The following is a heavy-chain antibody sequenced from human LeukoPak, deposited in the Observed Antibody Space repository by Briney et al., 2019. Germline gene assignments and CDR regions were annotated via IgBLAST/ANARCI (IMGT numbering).Heavy chain of an antibody. D-gene: IGHD5-12*01. Sequence: GGSLRLSCAASGFTFSSYAMSWVRQAPGKGLEWVAIISDDGSHKYYADSVKGRFTISRDNSKNTLYLQMSSLRAEDTAVYYCANVDAGDYWGQGTLVTVSS. CDR1: GFTFSSYA. CDR3: ANVDAGDY. V-gene: IGHV3-30*18. CDR2: ISDDGSHK. J-gene: IGHJ4*02.